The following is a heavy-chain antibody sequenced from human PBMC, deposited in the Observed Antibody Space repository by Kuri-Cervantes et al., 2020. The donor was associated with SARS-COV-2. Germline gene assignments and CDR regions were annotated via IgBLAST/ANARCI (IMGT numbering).Heavy chain of an antibody. V-gene: IGHV3-21*01. Sequence: GESLKISCAASGFTFNSYSMNWVRQAPGKGLEWVSSISSSSSYIYYADSVKGRFTISRDNSKNTVYLQMDSLRAEDTAMYYCARDFMLRGVNPFDYWGQGTLVTVSS. CDR2: ISSSSSYI. CDR3: ARDFMLRGVNPFDY. J-gene: IGHJ4*02. D-gene: IGHD3-10*01. CDR1: GFTFNSYS.